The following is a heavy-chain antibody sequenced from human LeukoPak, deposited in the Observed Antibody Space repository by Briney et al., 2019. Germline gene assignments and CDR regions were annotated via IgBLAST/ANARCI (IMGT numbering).Heavy chain of an antibody. D-gene: IGHD1-26*01. Sequence: GASVKVSCKASGYTFTGYYIHWVRQAPGQGLEWMGWINPNSGGTNYAQKFQGRVTMTGDTSISTAYMELTRLRSDDTAVYYCARGLVGATLSDYYHYYMDVWGKGTTVTISS. V-gene: IGHV1-2*02. J-gene: IGHJ6*03. CDR1: GYTFTGYY. CDR3: ARGLVGATLSDYYHYYMDV. CDR2: INPNSGGT.